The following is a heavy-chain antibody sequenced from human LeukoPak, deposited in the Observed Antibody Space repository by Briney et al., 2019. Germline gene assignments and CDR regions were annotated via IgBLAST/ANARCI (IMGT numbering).Heavy chain of an antibody. V-gene: IGHV3-33*01. CDR3: ATEGGSLEKINY. J-gene: IGHJ4*02. CDR1: GFTFSSTG. D-gene: IGHD1-26*01. CDR2: IWYDGSNK. Sequence: GRSLRLSCAASGFTFSSTGMHWVRQAPGKGLEWVAVIWYDGSNKYYADSVKGRFTIFRDNSKNTLYLQMNSLRAEDTAVYYCATEGGSLEKINYWGQGTLVIVSS.